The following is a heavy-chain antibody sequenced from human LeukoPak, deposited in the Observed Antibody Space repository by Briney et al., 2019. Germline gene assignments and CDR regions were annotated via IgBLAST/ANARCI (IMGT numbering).Heavy chain of an antibody. Sequence: SETLSLTCTVSGGSISSYYWSWIRQPPGKGLEWIGYIYYSGSTNYNPSLKSRVTISVDTSKNQFSLKLSSVTAADTAVYYCARDHYGGNSGYYYGMDVWGQGTTVTVSS. CDR1: GGSISSYY. J-gene: IGHJ6*02. CDR3: ARDHYGGNSGYYYGMDV. D-gene: IGHD4-23*01. V-gene: IGHV4-59*01. CDR2: IYYSGST.